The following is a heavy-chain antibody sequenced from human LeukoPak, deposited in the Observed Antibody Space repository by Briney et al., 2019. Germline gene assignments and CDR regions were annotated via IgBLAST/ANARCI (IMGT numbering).Heavy chain of an antibody. CDR2: INPSGGST. V-gene: IGHV1-46*01. Sequence: ASVKVSCKASGYTFTSYYMHWVRQAPGQGLEWMGIINPSGGSTSYAQKFQGRVTMTRDTTTSTVYMELSSLRSEVTAVYYCARVGYCSSTSCQNWFDPWGQGTLVTVSS. CDR3: ARVGYCSSTSCQNWFDP. CDR1: GYTFTSYY. D-gene: IGHD2-2*01. J-gene: IGHJ5*02.